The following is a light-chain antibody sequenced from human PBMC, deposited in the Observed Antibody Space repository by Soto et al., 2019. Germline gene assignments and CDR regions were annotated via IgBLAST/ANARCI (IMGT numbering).Light chain of an antibody. CDR3: QQYKLYSPYT. V-gene: IGKV1-5*03. CDR2: QAS. CDR1: QDISRS. J-gene: IGKJ2*01. Sequence: DIQMTQSPSTLSASVGDRVTVTCRASQDISRSLAWYQQKPGQAPKLLMYQASNLEREVPSRFSGSGSGTEFTLTISSLQPDDFATYYCQQYKLYSPYTFGQGTKLEI.